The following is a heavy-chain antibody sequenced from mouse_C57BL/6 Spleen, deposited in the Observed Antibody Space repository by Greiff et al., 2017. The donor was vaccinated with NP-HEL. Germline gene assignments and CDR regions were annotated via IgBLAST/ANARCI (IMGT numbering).Heavy chain of an antibody. V-gene: IGHV1-81*01. CDR3: ATGGYYGSSYEGTRNWYFDV. CDR1: GYTFTSYG. CDR2: IYPRSGNT. J-gene: IGHJ1*03. D-gene: IGHD1-1*01. Sequence: QVQLQQSGAELARPGASVKLSCKASGYTFTSYGISWVKQRTGQGLEWIGEIYPRSGNTYYNEKFKGKATLTADKSSSTAYMELRSLTSEDSAVYFCATGGYYGSSYEGTRNWYFDVWGTGTTVTVSS.